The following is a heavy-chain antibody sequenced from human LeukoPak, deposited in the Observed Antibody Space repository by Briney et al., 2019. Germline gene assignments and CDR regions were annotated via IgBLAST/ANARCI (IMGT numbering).Heavy chain of an antibody. CDR1: GGSFSGYY. J-gene: IGHJ4*02. CDR2: INHSGST. D-gene: IGHD3-10*01. Sequence: SETLSLTCAVYGGSFSGYYWSWIRQPPGKGLEWIGEINHSGSTNYNPSLESRVTISVDTSKNQFSLKLSSVTAADTAVYYCARPSLTKWFGELRDWGQGTLVTVSS. CDR3: ARPSLTKWFGELRD. V-gene: IGHV4-34*01.